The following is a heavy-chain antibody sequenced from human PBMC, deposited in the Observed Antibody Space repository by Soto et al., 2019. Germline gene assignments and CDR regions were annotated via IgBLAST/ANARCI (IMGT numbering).Heavy chain of an antibody. CDR2: IYDRGST. Sequence: GLEWIGSIYDRGSTYSNPSLKSRLTTSVDTSKNQFSLKLTSVTAADTAVYYCARHGYSSGRTYFDYWGQGTLVTVSS. D-gene: IGHD6-19*01. J-gene: IGHJ4*02. CDR3: ARHGYSSGRTYFDY. V-gene: IGHV4-39*01.